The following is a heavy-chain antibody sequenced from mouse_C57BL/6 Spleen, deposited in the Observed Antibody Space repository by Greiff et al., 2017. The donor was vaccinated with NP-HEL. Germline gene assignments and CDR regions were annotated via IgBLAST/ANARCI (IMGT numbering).Heavy chain of an antibody. V-gene: IGHV1-59*01. D-gene: IGHD1-1*01. J-gene: IGHJ1*03. CDR2: IDPSDSYT. CDR3: ATVVAPGDFDV. Sequence: VQLQQPGAELVRPGTSVKLSCKASGYTFTSYWMHWVKQRPGQGLEWIGVIDPSDSYTNYNQKFKGKATLTVDTSSSTAYMQLSSLTSEDSAVECGATVVAPGDFDVWGTGTTVTVAS. CDR1: GYTFTSYW.